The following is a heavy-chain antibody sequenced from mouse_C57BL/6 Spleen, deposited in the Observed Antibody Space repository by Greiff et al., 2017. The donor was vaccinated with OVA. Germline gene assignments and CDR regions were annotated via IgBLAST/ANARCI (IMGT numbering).Heavy chain of an antibody. Sequence: VQLQQSGGGLVQPGGSLKLSCAASGFTFSDYGMAWVRQAPRKGPEWVAFISNLAYSIYYADTVTGRFTISRENAKNTLYLEMSSLRSEDTAMYYCARHDPNWDGFDYWGQGTTLTVSS. CDR2: ISNLAYSI. CDR3: ARHDPNWDGFDY. D-gene: IGHD4-1*01. CDR1: GFTFSDYG. J-gene: IGHJ2*01. V-gene: IGHV5-15*01.